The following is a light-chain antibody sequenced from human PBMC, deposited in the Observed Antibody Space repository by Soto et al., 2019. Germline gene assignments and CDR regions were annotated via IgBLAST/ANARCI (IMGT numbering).Light chain of an antibody. J-gene: IGKJ1*01. Sequence: IALTQCAVTLSVSPGERVTLSCRASQRLXSYFDWYQQRPGQAPRLLXDCASIRATDSPARFIGSGSGTEFTLTISSLQSEDFAVYYFQQYINWTRTFGQGTKVDIK. CDR1: QRLXSY. V-gene: IGKV3-15*01. CDR2: CAS. CDR3: QQYINWTRT.